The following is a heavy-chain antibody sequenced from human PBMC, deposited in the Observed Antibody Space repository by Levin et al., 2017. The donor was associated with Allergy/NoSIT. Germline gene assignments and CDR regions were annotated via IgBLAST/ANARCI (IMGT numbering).Heavy chain of an antibody. J-gene: IGHJ6*03. CDR2: INPSGGST. Sequence: ASVKVSCKASGYTFTRYSMHWVRQAPGQGLEWMGIINPSGGSTSYAQKFQGRVTMTRDTSTSTVYMELSSLRSEDTAVYYCALYYYGSGSYSPGNYMDVWGKGTTVTVSS. V-gene: IGHV1-46*03. CDR3: ALYYYGSGSYSPGNYMDV. D-gene: IGHD3-10*01. CDR1: GYTFTRYS.